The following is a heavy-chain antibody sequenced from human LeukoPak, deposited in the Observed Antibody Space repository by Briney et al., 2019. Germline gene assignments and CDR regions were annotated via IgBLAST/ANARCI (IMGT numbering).Heavy chain of an antibody. D-gene: IGHD3-3*01. J-gene: IGHJ6*02. CDR2: ISAYNGNT. CDR3: ARGGRRWDYDLEVSGMDV. CDR1: GDTFSSSA. Sequence: GASVKVSCKASGDTFSSSAISWVRQAPGQGLEWMGWISAYNGNTNYAQKLQGRVTMTTDTSTSTAYMELRSLRSDDTAVYYCARGGRRWDYDLEVSGMDVWGQGTTVTVSS. V-gene: IGHV1-18*01.